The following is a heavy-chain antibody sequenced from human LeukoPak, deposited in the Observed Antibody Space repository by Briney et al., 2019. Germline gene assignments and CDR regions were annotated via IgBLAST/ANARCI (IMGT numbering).Heavy chain of an antibody. Sequence: SVKVSCKASGYTFASYGISWARQAPGQGLEWMGGIIPIFGTANYAQKFQGRVTITADESTSAAYMELSSLRSEDTAVYYCALNLYGDYLLFDYWGQGTLVTVSS. V-gene: IGHV1-69*13. CDR2: IIPIFGTA. J-gene: IGHJ4*02. CDR1: GYTFASYG. CDR3: ALNLYGDYLLFDY. D-gene: IGHD4-17*01.